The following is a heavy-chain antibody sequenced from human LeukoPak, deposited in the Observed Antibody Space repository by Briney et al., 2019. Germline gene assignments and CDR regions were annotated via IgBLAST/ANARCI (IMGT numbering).Heavy chain of an antibody. J-gene: IGHJ4*02. CDR1: GFTFSSYA. CDR3: AKQHRRFGELFLHFDY. CDR2: ISGSGGST. V-gene: IGHV3-23*01. D-gene: IGHD3-10*01. Sequence: GGSLRLSCAASGFTFSSYAMSWVRQAAGKGLEWVAAISGSGGSTYYADSVKGRFTISRDNSKYTLYLQMNSLRAEDTAVYYCAKQHRRFGELFLHFDYWGQGTLVTVSS.